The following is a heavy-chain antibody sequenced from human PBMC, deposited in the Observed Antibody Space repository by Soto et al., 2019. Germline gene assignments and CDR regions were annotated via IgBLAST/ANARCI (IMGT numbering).Heavy chain of an antibody. Sequence: GGSLRLSCAASGFTFSSYSMNWVRQAPGKGLEWVSSISSSSSYIYYADSVKGRFTISRDNAKNSLYLQMNSLRAEDTAVYYCARDLLPVAEPYYFDYWGQGTLVTVSS. V-gene: IGHV3-21*01. CDR2: ISSSSSYI. CDR3: ARDLLPVAEPYYFDY. CDR1: GFTFSSYS. J-gene: IGHJ4*02. D-gene: IGHD2-2*01.